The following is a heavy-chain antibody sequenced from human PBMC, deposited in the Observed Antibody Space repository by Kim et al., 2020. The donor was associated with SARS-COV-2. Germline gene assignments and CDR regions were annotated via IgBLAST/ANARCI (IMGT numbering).Heavy chain of an antibody. Sequence: YADSVKGRFTNARDNAKTSLYLQMNSLGDEDTAVYYCAAYDSSGFDAFDIWGQGTMVTVSS. D-gene: IGHD3-22*01. CDR3: AAYDSSGFDAFDI. J-gene: IGHJ3*02. V-gene: IGHV3-48*02.